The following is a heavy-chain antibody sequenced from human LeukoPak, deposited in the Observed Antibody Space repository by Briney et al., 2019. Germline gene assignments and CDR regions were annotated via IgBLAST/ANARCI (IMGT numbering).Heavy chain of an antibody. CDR3: ARDGHYGDLDYFDY. Sequence: GASVKVSCKASGYTFTSYGISWVRQAPGQGLEWMGWISACNGNTNYAQKLQGRVTMTTDPSTSTAYMELRSLRSDETAVYYCARDGHYGDLDYFDYWGQGTLVTVSS. D-gene: IGHD4-17*01. CDR2: ISACNGNT. J-gene: IGHJ4*02. CDR1: GYTFTSYG. V-gene: IGHV1-18*04.